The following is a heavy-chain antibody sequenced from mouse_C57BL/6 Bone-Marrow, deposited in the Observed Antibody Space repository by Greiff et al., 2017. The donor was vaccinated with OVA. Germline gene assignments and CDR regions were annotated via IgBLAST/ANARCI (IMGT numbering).Heavy chain of an antibody. V-gene: IGHV5-9-1*02. CDR1: GFTFSSYA. D-gene: IGHD2-1*01. CDR3: TRLLDAMDY. Sequence: DVKLVESGAGLVKPGGSLNLSCAASGFTFSSYAMSWVRQTPEKRLEWVAYISSGGDYIYYADTVKGRFTISRDNARNTLYLQMSSLKSEDTAMYYCTRLLDAMDYWGQGTSVTVSS. J-gene: IGHJ4*01. CDR2: ISSGGDYI.